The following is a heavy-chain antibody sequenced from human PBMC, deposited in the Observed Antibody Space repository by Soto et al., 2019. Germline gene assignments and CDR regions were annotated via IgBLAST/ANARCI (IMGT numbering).Heavy chain of an antibody. D-gene: IGHD5-18*01. CDR1: GYTFTHDY. J-gene: IGHJ4*02. CDR3: ATSVNSAMAFDY. CDR2: INPNGGST. V-gene: IGHV1-46*01. Sequence: ASVKVSCKASGYTFTHDYMHWVRQAPGQGLEWMGIINPNGGSTTYAQRFRAGFTMTRDTSTSTVYRELSSLRSEDSAVYYCATSVNSAMAFDYWGQGTLVTVSS.